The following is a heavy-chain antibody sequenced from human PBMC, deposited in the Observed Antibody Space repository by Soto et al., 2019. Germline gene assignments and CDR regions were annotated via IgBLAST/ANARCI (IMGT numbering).Heavy chain of an antibody. J-gene: IGHJ5*02. CDR2: ISGSGGST. V-gene: IGHV3-23*01. CDR1: GLTFSTYA. Sequence: GGSLRLACAASGLTFSTYAMSCVRQAPGKGLEGVSTISGSGGSTYYADSVKGRFTISRDNSKNTLYLQMHSLRAEDTAVYYCVRLLCGSSPLNWFDPWGQGSLVTVSS. D-gene: IGHD2-2*01. CDR3: VRLLCGSSPLNWFDP.